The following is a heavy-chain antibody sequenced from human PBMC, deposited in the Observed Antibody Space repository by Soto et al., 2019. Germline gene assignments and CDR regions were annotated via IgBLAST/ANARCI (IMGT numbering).Heavy chain of an antibody. J-gene: IGHJ5*02. CDR2: TSYDENNK. CDR3: ARDRGGHDFWIGDPTGWFDP. D-gene: IGHD3-3*01. Sequence: QVQLVESGGGVVQPGRSLRLSCAASGFSFSNYAMHWVRQAPGKGLEWVAVTSYDENNKDYADSVKGRFTVSRDNSKNTLYLQMNSLRADDTAVYYCARDRGGHDFWIGDPTGWFDPWGQGTLVTVSS. V-gene: IGHV3-30-3*01. CDR1: GFSFSNYA.